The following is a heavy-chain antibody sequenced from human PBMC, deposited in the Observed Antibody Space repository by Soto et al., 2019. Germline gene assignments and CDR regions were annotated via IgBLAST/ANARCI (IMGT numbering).Heavy chain of an antibody. CDR1: GYTFTRYD. J-gene: IGHJ6*02. D-gene: IGHD6-13*01. V-gene: IGHV1-8*01. CDR2: MNPNSGNT. CDR3: ARARAAAAGRRGYYYSGMDV. Sequence: GASVTVSCKASGYTFTRYDINWVRQATGQGLEWMGWMNPNSGNTGYAQKFQGRVTMTRNTSISTAYMELSSLRSEDTAVYYCARARAAAAGRRGYYYSGMDVWGQGTTVTVSS.